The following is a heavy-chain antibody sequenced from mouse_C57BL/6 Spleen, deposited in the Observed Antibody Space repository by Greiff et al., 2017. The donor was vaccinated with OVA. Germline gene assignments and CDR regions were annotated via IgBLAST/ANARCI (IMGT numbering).Heavy chain of an antibody. D-gene: IGHD1-2*01. Sequence: VQLMQSGAELVRPGASVKMSCTASGFTFTDDYMHWVKQRPGQGLEWIGWIDPENGDTEYASKFQGKATITEDTSSNTAYLQLSSLASEDTAVSNCTIITTGAYWGQGTLVTVSA. CDR2: IDPENGDT. CDR3: TIITTGAY. V-gene: IGHV14-4*01. J-gene: IGHJ3*01. CDR1: GFTFTDDY.